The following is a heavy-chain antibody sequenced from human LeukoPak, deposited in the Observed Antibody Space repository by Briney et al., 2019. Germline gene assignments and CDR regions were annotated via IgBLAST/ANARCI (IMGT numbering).Heavy chain of an antibody. V-gene: IGHV4-4*09. CDR1: GGSISSYY. CDR3: ARLGYCSSTSCYSPYFDY. CDR2: IYTSGST. Sequence: SETLSLTCTVSGGSISSYYWSWIRQPPGKGLEWIGYIYTSGSTNYNPSLKSRVTISVDTSKNQFSLKLSSVTAADTAVYYCARLGYCSSTSCYSPYFDYWGQGTLVTVSS. D-gene: IGHD2-2*02. J-gene: IGHJ4*02.